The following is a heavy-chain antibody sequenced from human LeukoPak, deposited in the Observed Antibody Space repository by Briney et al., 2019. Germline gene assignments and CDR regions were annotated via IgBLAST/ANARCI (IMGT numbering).Heavy chain of an antibody. Sequence: GGSLRLSCEAPGFTVSSNYMSWVRQAPGKGLEWVSVIYSDGSTYYADSVKGRFTISRDSSKNTLYLQMNSVRAEDTAVYYCAKVYGWYGEGYFDYWGQGTLVTVSS. CDR1: GFTVSSNY. J-gene: IGHJ4*02. V-gene: IGHV3-53*01. CDR2: IYSDGST. CDR3: AKVYGWYGEGYFDY. D-gene: IGHD3-10*01.